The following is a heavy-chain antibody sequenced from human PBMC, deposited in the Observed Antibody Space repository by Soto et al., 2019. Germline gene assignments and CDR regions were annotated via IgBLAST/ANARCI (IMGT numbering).Heavy chain of an antibody. CDR1: GFSLITNGVG. J-gene: IGHJ4*02. D-gene: IGHD3-22*01. V-gene: IGHV2-5*02. CDR2: IYWDEDK. Sequence: QITLKESGPTLVKPTQNLTLTCTLSGFSLITNGVGVGWIRQPPGKALEWLALIYWDEDKRYSTSLKRRLTITMDTSKNQVVLTMTNMDPVDTATYYCAHKPKDYDSSGFGYWGQGTLVTVSS. CDR3: AHKPKDYDSSGFGY.